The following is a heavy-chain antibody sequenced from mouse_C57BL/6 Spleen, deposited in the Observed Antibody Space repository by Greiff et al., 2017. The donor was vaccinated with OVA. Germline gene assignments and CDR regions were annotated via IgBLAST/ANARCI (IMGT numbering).Heavy chain of an antibody. CDR3: ASLGRGWYFDV. D-gene: IGHD4-1*01. V-gene: IGHV5-16*01. J-gene: IGHJ1*03. Sequence: EVQVVESEGGLVQPGSSMKLSCTASGFTFSDYYMAWVRQVPEKGLEWVANINYDGSSTYYLDSLKSRFIISRDNAKNILYLQMSSLKSEDTATYYCASLGRGWYFDVWGTGTTVTVSS. CDR2: INYDGSST. CDR1: GFTFSDYY.